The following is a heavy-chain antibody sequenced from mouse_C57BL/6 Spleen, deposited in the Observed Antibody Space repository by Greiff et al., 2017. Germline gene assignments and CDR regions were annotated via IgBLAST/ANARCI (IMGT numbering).Heavy chain of an antibody. CDR3: GREGRTRGGLYFDY. Sequence: VQLQQPGAELVRPGSSVKLSCKASGYTFTSSWMNWVKQRPIQGLEWIGNIDPSDSETPYNQKFKDKATLTVDKSSSTAYMQLSSLRSEDCAVYYCGREGRTRGGLYFDYWGQGTTLTVSS. CDR1: GYTFTSSW. V-gene: IGHV1-52*01. CDR2: IDPSDSET. D-gene: IGHD3-3*01. J-gene: IGHJ2*01.